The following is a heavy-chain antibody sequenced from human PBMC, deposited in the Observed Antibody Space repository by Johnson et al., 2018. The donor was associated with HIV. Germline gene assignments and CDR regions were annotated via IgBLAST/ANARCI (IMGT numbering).Heavy chain of an antibody. J-gene: IGHJ3*02. V-gene: IGHV3-30*02. CDR1: GFTFSSYG. CDR3: AKARSLLDYGGFDAFDI. D-gene: IGHD4-23*01. CDR2: IRYDGSNK. Sequence: QVQLVESGGGVVQPGRSLRLSCAASGFTFSSYGMHWVRQAPGKGLEWVAFIRYDGSNKYFADSVKGRFIISRDNSKNTLYLQMNSLRAEDTAVYYCAKARSLLDYGGFDAFDIWGQGTMVTVSS.